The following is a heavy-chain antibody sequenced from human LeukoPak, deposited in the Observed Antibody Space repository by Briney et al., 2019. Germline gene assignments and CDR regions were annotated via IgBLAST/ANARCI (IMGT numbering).Heavy chain of an antibody. CDR3: ARDRCSSTSCHDDAFDI. Sequence: SETLSLTCTVSGGSISSYYWSWIRQPAGKGLEWIGRIYTSGSTNYNPSLKSRVTMSVDTSKNQFSLKLSSVTAADTAVYYCARDRCSSTSCHDDAFDIWGQGTMVTVSS. D-gene: IGHD2-2*01. CDR2: IYTSGST. J-gene: IGHJ3*02. CDR1: GGSISSYY. V-gene: IGHV4-4*07.